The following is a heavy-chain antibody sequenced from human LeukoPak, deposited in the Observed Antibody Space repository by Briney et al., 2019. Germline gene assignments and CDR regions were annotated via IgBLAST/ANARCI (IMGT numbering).Heavy chain of an antibody. D-gene: IGHD1-26*01. V-gene: IGHV3-7*03. CDR1: GFTFSSYW. J-gene: IGHJ6*02. CDR2: INHNGNVN. Sequence: GGSPRLSCAASGFTFSSYWMNWARQAPGKGLEWVASINHNGNVNYYVDSVKGRFTISRDNAKNSLYLQMNSLKTEDTAVYFCASHVGVGRYHYHGMDVWGQGTTVTVSS. CDR3: ASHVGVGRYHYHGMDV.